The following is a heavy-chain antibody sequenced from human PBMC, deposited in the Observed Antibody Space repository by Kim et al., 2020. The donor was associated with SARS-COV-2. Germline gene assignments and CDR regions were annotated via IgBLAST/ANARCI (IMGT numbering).Heavy chain of an antibody. CDR1: DASISSDTW. J-gene: IGHJ4*02. V-gene: IGHV4-4*02. Sequence: SETLSLTCAVSDASISSDTWWSWVRQPPGKGLEWIGEVYHSGSTNYNPSLKTRVSISVDKSTNQFSLRLSPVTAADTAVYFCARAVWGARVFDVWSQGVLVTVSS. CDR3: ARAVWGARVFDV. CDR2: VYHSGST. D-gene: IGHD3-16*01.